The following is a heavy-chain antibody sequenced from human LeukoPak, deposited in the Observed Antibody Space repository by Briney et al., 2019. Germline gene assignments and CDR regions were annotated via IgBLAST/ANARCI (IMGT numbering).Heavy chain of an antibody. CDR2: ISYDGSNK. D-gene: IGHD2-15*01. CDR3: AKDRGSGWFDP. V-gene: IGHV3-30*18. J-gene: IGHJ5*02. Sequence: GGSLRLSCAASGFTFSSYGMHWVGQAPGKGLEWVAVISYDGSNKYYADSVKGRFTISRDNSKNTLYLQMNSLRAEDTAVYYCAKDRGSGWFDPWGQGTLVTVSS. CDR1: GFTFSSYG.